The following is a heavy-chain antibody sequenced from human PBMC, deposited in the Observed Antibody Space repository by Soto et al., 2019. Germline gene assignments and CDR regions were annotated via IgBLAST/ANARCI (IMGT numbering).Heavy chain of an antibody. CDR3: ATGLYYYDSSGYYH. D-gene: IGHD3-22*01. Sequence: ASVKVSCKVSGYTLTELSMHWVRQAPGKGLEWMGGFDPEDGETIYAQKFQGRVTMTEDTSTDTAYMELSSLRSEDTAVYYCATGLYYYDSSGYYHWGQGNVVTVSS. CDR2: FDPEDGET. V-gene: IGHV1-24*01. CDR1: GYTLTELS. J-gene: IGHJ5*02.